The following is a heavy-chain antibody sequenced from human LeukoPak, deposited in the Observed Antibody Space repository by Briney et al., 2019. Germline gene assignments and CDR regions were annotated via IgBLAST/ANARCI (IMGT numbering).Heavy chain of an antibody. V-gene: IGHV4-30-2*01. CDR1: VGSICSGRYS. CDR2: IYHSGSS. CDR3: ARAGYNWNYVHTYYYYGMDV. J-gene: IGHJ6*02. Sequence: SETLSLTCAVSVGSICSGRYSWSWLRQPPGKGLELIGYIYHSGSSYYNPSLKSRVTISVDTSKNQFSLKLSSVTAADTAVYYCARAGYNWNYVHTYYYYGMDVWGQGTTVTVSS. D-gene: IGHD1-7*01.